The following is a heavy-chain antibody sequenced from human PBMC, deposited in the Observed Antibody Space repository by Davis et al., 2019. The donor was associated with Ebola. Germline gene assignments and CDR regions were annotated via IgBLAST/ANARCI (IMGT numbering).Heavy chain of an antibody. D-gene: IGHD6-13*01. J-gene: IGHJ6*02. CDR2: ISYDGSNK. CDR1: GFTFSSYG. CDR3: AKDLGAAGTHYYGMDV. Sequence: GESLKISCAASGFTFSSYGMHWVRQAPGKGLEWVAVISYDGSNKYYADSVKGRFTISRDNSKNTLYLQMNSLRAEDTAVYYCAKDLGAAGTHYYGMDVWGQGTTVTVSS. V-gene: IGHV3-30*18.